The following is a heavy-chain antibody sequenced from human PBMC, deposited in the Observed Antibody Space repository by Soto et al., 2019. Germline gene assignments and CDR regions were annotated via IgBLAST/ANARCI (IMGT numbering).Heavy chain of an antibody. D-gene: IGHD2-2*02. J-gene: IGHJ4*02. Sequence: ASVKVSCKASGYTFTSYGISWVRQAPGQGLEWMGWINAGNGNTKYSQKFQGRVTITRDTSASTAYMELSSLRSEDTAVYYCASSFTVPSAIAYWGQGTLVTVSS. V-gene: IGHV1-3*01. CDR1: GYTFTSYG. CDR2: INAGNGNT. CDR3: ASSFTVPSAIAY.